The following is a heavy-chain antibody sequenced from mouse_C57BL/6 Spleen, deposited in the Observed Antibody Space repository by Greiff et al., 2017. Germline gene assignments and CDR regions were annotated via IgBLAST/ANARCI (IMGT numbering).Heavy chain of an antibody. V-gene: IGHV5-17*01. CDR2: ISSGSSTI. Sequence: EVQGVESGGGLVKPGGSLKLSCAASGFTFSDYGMPWVRQAPEKGLEWVAYISSGSSTIYYADTVKGRFTISRDNAKNTLFLQMTSLRSEDTAMYYCARENWVGAMDYWGQGTSVTVSS. CDR3: ARENWVGAMDY. CDR1: GFTFSDYG. J-gene: IGHJ4*01. D-gene: IGHD4-1*01.